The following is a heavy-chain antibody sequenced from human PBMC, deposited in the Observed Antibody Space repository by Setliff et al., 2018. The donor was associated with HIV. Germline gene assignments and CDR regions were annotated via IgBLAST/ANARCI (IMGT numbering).Heavy chain of an antibody. CDR2: IKEDGSET. CDR3: ARDATRGGDFDF. J-gene: IGHJ4*02. Sequence: PGGSLRLSCAASGFTFSSYWMTWVRQAPGKGLEWVANIKEDGSETFYVDSVKGRFTMSRDNAKNSVFLEMNSLKVEDTALYYCARDATRGGDFDFWGQGTQVTVSS. V-gene: IGHV3-7*01. D-gene: IGHD1-26*01. CDR1: GFTFSSYW.